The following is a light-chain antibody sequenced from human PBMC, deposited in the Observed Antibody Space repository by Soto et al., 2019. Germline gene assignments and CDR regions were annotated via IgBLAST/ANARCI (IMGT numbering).Light chain of an antibody. CDR3: QKHKSWPPIT. J-gene: IGKJ5*01. V-gene: IGKV3D-20*02. CDR2: DAS. CDR1: QSVNSDY. Sequence: EIVLTQSPGTLSLSPGERATLSCRASQSVNSDYLGWFQQKPGQAPRLLISDASNRATGIPDRFSGSGSGTDFTLTISGLEPEDFAVYYCQKHKSWPPITFGQGTRLEIK.